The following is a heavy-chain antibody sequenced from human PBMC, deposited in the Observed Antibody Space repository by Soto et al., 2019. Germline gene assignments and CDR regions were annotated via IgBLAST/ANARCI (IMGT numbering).Heavy chain of an antibody. CDR3: VRQGIGNLHGLVDV. Sequence: QVQLQQSGPGRVKPSETLSLTCSVSSGPTSSHNWGWIRQTPGRGLEWIGYVYSTGGTSYNPSLNSRVTISADTSTNHISLTLTSVTAADTAVYYCVRQGIGNLHGLVDVWGQGTTVRVSS. CDR2: VYSTGGT. CDR1: SGPTSSHN. V-gene: IGHV4-59*08. J-gene: IGHJ6*02. D-gene: IGHD1-1*01.